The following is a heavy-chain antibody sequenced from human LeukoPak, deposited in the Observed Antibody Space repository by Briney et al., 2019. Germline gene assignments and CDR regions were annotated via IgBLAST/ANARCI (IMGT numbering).Heavy chain of an antibody. CDR2: IWHDGSNK. J-gene: IGHJ2*01. CDR1: GFTFNIYG. Sequence: PGGSLRLSCAASGFTFNIYGMHWVRQAPGKGLEWVAVIWHDGSNKYCADSVKGRFTISRDNSKNTLCLQMNSLRVEDTAVYHCVRWGGGDGLGYFDFWGRGTLVTVSP. V-gene: IGHV3-33*01. D-gene: IGHD2-21*02. CDR3: VRWGGGDGLGYFDF.